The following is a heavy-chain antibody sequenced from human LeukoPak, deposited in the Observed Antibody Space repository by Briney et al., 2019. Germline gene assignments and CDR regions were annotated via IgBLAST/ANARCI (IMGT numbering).Heavy chain of an antibody. D-gene: IGHD6-6*01. V-gene: IGHV4-59*08. CDR3: ARHFAYSSSSYFDY. Sequence: PSETLSLTCSVSGGSVSGYYWGWIRQPPGKGLEWIGYVYYTGSTNYNPSLKSRVTMFEDKSKNQFSLRLYSVTVADTAVYYCARHFAYSSSSYFDYWGQGSLVTVSS. CDR1: GGSVSGYY. CDR2: VYYTGST. J-gene: IGHJ4*02.